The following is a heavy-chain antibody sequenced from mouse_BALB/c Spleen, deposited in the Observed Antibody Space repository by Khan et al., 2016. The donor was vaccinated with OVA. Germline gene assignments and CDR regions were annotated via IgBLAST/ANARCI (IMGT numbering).Heavy chain of an antibody. J-gene: IGHJ3*01. V-gene: IGHV1-77*01. D-gene: IGHD4-1*01. Sequence: QVQLQQSGPELVKPGASVKMSCKASGYTFTDYVMNWVKQRNGQGLEWIGQIYPGSDSTYYNEKLKGKATLTTDRSSNTAYMQLSNLTSEDSAVYFCARAGWDVFAYWGQGTLVTVSA. CDR1: GYTFTDYV. CDR2: IYPGSDST. CDR3: ARAGWDVFAY.